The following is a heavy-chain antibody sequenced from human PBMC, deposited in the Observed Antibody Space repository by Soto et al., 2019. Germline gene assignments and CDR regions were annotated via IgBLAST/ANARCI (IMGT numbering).Heavy chain of an antibody. CDR3: AKHQPFDY. Sequence: XVSLRLSCAASGFTFSCSYMSWVRQAPGKGLEWVSAISGSGGSTYYADSVKGRFTISRDNSKNTLYLQMNSLRAEDTAVYYCAKHQPFDYWGQGTLVTVSS. V-gene: IGHV3-23*01. CDR1: GFTFSCSY. J-gene: IGHJ4*02. CDR2: ISGSGGST.